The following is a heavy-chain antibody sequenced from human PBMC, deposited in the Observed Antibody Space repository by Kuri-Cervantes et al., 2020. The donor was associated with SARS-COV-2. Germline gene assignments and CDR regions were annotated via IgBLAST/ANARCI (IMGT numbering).Heavy chain of an antibody. D-gene: IGHD3-22*01. V-gene: IGHV1-69*04. Sequence: SVNVSCKASGGTFSSYTISWVRQAPGQGLEWMGRIIPILGIANYAQKFQGRVTITADKSTSTAYMELSSLRSEDTAVYYCARDVFPAYYYDSSGPTPGMWWGQGTLVTVSS. CDR3: ARDVFPAYYYDSSGPTPGMW. CDR1: GGTFSSYT. J-gene: IGHJ4*02. CDR2: IIPILGIA.